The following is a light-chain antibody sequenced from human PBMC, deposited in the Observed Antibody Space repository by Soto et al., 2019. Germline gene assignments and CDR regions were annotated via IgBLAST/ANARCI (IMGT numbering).Light chain of an antibody. Sequence: QSALTQPASVSGSPGQSITISCTGTSSDVGGYNYVSWYQHHPGKVPKLMIYEVSNRPSGISNRFSGSKSGNTASLTISGLQAEDEADYYCSSYTGSSTLFGGGTKLTVL. CDR2: EVS. J-gene: IGLJ2*01. CDR1: SSDVGGYNY. V-gene: IGLV2-14*01. CDR3: SSYTGSSTL.